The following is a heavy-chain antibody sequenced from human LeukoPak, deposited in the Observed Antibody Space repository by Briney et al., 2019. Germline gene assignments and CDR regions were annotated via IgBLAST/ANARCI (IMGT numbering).Heavy chain of an antibody. CDR3: ASDARQGSSWYGWYYYYSMDV. CDR2: ISAYNGNT. D-gene: IGHD6-13*01. CDR1: GYTFTSYG. Sequence: ASVKVSCKASGYTFTSYGISWVRQAPGQGLEWMGWISAYNGNTNYAQKLQGRVTMTTDTSTSTAYMELRSLRSDDTAVYYCASDARQGSSWYGWYYYYSMDVWGQGTTVTVSS. V-gene: IGHV1-18*01. J-gene: IGHJ6*02.